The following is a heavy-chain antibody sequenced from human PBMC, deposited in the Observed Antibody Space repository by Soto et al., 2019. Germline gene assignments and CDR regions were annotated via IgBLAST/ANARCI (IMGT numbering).Heavy chain of an antibody. CDR3: ARGPRGYSSGWYPPPYNWFDP. J-gene: IGHJ5*02. D-gene: IGHD6-19*01. V-gene: IGHV3-30-3*01. Sequence: QAGGSLRLSCAASGFTFSSYAMHWVRQAPGKGLEWVAVISYDGSNKYYADSVKGRFTISRDNSKNTLYLQMNSLRAEDTAVYYCARGPRGYSSGWYPPPYNWFDPWGQGTLVTVSS. CDR2: ISYDGSNK. CDR1: GFTFSSYA.